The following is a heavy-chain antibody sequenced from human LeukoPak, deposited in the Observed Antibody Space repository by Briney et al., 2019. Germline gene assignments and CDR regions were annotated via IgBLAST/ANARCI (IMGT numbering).Heavy chain of an antibody. CDR1: GGSISSHY. CDR3: ARLGSPQGYGGNKAFDI. J-gene: IGHJ3*02. CDR2: IYYSGST. V-gene: IGHV4-59*11. Sequence: PSETLSLTCTVSGGSISSHYWSWIRQPPGKGLEWIGYIYYSGSTNYNPSLKSRVTISVDTSKNQFSLKLSSVTAADTAVYYCARLGSPQGYGGNKAFDIWGQGTMVTVSS. D-gene: IGHD4-23*01.